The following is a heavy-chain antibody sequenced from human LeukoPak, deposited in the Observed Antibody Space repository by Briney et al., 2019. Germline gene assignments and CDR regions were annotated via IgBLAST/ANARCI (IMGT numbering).Heavy chain of an antibody. J-gene: IGHJ4*02. V-gene: IGHV3-9*01. CDR2: ISWNGGSI. Sequence: SPRFSCAASGLTFDDYALHLVRKTPGKGLEWVSGISWNGGSIAYADSVKGRFTISRDNAKNSLYLQMNRLRAEDTALYYCAKGGYYYDSRGYSFYFDYWGQGTLVTVSS. CDR3: AKGGYYYDSRGYSFYFDY. CDR1: GLTFDDYA. D-gene: IGHD3-22*01.